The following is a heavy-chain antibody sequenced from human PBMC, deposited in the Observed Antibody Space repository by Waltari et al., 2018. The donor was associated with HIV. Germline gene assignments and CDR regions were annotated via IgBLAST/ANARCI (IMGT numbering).Heavy chain of an antibody. CDR1: RATFTGYY. J-gene: IGHJ6*02. D-gene: IGHD3-22*01. CDR2: INHRGTS. CDR3: ARGPFYYDRGGAALVRSDYSYYYGLDA. V-gene: IGHV4-34*01. Sequence: QVQLQERGAGQVKPTETLSLTCALHRATFTGYYWSWIRQTPGKGLEWIGEINHRGTSNYNPSLKSRGTISIDTSKNQFSLKLTSVTAADTAVYYCARGPFYYDRGGAALVRSDYSYYYGLDAWGQGTTVTVS.